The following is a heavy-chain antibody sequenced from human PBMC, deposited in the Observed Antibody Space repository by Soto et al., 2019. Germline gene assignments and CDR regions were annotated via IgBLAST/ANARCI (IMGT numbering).Heavy chain of an antibody. Sequence: QVQLVQSGAEVKKPGASVKVSCKASGYIFTSYNINWVRQAAGHGLEWMGWVNPDSGHTVYAQKFQGSVTMHSDTSLGTAHMPLRSPTPEDTAVYYCARSAPSSNAALEYLYDMDVWGKGASVTVSS. CDR1: GYIFTSYN. CDR3: ARSAPSSNAALEYLYDMDV. J-gene: IGHJ6*03. CDR2: VNPDSGHT. V-gene: IGHV1-8*02. D-gene: IGHD4-4*01.